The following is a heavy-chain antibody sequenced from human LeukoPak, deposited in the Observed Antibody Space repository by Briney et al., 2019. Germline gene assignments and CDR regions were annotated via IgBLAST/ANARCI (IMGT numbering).Heavy chain of an antibody. D-gene: IGHD3-9*01. Sequence: PGGSLRLSCAASGFTFSSYSMNWVRQAPGKGLEWVANIKQDGSEKYYVDSVKGRFTISRDNAKNSLYLQMNSLRAEDTAVYYCARDSSDWFDFDYWGQGTLVTVSS. CDR3: ARDSSDWFDFDY. CDR1: GFTFSSYS. CDR2: IKQDGSEK. J-gene: IGHJ4*02. V-gene: IGHV3-7*01.